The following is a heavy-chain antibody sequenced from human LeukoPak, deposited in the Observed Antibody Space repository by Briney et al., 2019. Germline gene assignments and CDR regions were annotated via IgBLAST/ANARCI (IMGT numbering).Heavy chain of an antibody. J-gene: IGHJ3*02. CDR2: IYYSGST. D-gene: IGHD5-12*01. V-gene: IGHV4-39*01. Sequence: SETLSLTCTVSGGSISSRNYYWGWIRQPPGKGLEWIGSIYYSGSTYYNPSLKSRVTISVDTSKNQFSLKLSSVTAADTAVYYCARTGYRYAFDIWGQGTMVTVSS. CDR1: GGSISSRNYY. CDR3: ARTGYRYAFDI.